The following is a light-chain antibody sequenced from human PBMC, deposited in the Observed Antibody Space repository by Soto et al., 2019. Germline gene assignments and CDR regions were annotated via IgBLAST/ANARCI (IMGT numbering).Light chain of an antibody. CDR1: SSDVGGYNY. V-gene: IGLV2-8*01. Sequence: SVLTQPPSASGSPGQSVTISCTGTSSDVGGYNYVSWYQQHPGKAPKLMIYEVSKRPSGVPDRFSGSKSSNTASLTVSGLQAEDEADYYCSSYAGSNLGVFGTGTKVTVL. CDR3: SSYAGSNLGV. J-gene: IGLJ1*01. CDR2: EVS.